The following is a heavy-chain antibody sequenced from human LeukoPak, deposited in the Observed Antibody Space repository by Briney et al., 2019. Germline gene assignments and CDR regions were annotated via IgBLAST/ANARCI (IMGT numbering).Heavy chain of an antibody. CDR2: IRYDGSKK. Sequence: GGSLRLSCTASGFAFRSHAMHWVRQAPGKGLEWVAFIRYDGSKKFYADSVKGRFTISRDNAKNTLYLQMNSLRAEDTAVYYCARGGKGYYMDVWGKGTTVTVSS. CDR1: GFAFRSHA. D-gene: IGHD3-16*01. J-gene: IGHJ6*03. CDR3: ARGGKGYYMDV. V-gene: IGHV3-30*02.